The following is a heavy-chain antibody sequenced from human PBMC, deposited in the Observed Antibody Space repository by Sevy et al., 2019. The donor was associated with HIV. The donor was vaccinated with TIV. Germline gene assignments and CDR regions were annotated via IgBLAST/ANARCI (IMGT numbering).Heavy chain of an antibody. CDR2: IIPMFGTT. V-gene: IGHV1-69*13. CDR3: TRGVTKIIGGGYYFDY. Sequence: ASVKVSCKASGVTFNSYAFHWVRQAPGQGLEWMGGIIPMFGTTDYPQKFQGRVTISADESTSTVYMEQSSLRSEDTAVYYCTRGVTKIIGGGYYFDYWGQGTLVTVSS. J-gene: IGHJ4*02. D-gene: IGHD3-22*01. CDR1: GVTFNSYA.